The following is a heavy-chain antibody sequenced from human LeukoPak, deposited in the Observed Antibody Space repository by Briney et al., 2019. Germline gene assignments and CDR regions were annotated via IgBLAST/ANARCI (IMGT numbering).Heavy chain of an antibody. D-gene: IGHD6-13*01. CDR1: GFTFSSYS. V-gene: IGHV3-21*01. J-gene: IGHJ4*02. CDR2: ISSSSSYI. Sequence: GGSLRLSCAASGFTFSSYSMNWVRQAPGKGLEWVSSISSSSSYIYYADSVKGRFTISRDNAKNSLYLQMNSLRAEDTAVYHCARIWTVAAAGTDYWGQGTLVTVSS. CDR3: ARIWTVAAAGTDY.